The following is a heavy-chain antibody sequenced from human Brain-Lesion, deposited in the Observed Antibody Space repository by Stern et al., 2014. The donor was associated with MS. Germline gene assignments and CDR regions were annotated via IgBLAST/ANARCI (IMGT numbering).Heavy chain of an antibody. J-gene: IGHJ4*02. CDR1: GYTFTGYY. CDR2: INPKSGGT. Sequence: QVQLVQSGAEVKKPGASVKVSCKASGYTFTGYYMHWVRQAPGQGLEWMGWINPKSGGTNYAQKFQGCVTMTSDTSINTAYMELSRLRSDDTAVYYCATYYYDSTGYNDFWGQGTLVTVSS. D-gene: IGHD3-22*01. CDR3: ATYYYDSTGYNDF. V-gene: IGHV1-2*04.